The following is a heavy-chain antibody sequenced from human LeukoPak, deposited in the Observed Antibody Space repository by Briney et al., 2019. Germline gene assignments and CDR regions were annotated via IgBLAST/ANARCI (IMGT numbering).Heavy chain of an antibody. Sequence: SVKVSCKASGGTFSSYAISWARQAPGQGLEWMGGIIPIFGTANYAQKFQGRVTITADESTSTAYMELSSQRSEDTAVYYCARENGYDRDRELTLWGQGTLVTVSS. V-gene: IGHV1-69*13. CDR1: GGTFSSYA. CDR2: IIPIFGTA. D-gene: IGHD5-12*01. CDR3: ARENGYDRDRELTL. J-gene: IGHJ4*02.